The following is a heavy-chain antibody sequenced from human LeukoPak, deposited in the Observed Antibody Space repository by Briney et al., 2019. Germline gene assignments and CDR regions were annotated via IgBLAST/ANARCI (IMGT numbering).Heavy chain of an antibody. D-gene: IGHD4-23*01. Sequence: GGSLRLSCAASGFTFSSYAMSWVRQAPGKGLEWVSGITASSDRTWYADSVEGRFTISRDNSKNTLYLQMSSLRVEDTAVYYCVRGYGGNGGDWGQGTRVTVSS. J-gene: IGHJ4*02. CDR2: ITASSDRT. V-gene: IGHV3-23*01. CDR3: VRGYGGNGGD. CDR1: GFTFSSYA.